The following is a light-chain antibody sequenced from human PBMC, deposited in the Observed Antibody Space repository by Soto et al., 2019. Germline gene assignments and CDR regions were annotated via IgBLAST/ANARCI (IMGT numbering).Light chain of an antibody. CDR3: QVWDSSSDHYV. Sequence: SYELTQPPSVSVAPGQTARITCGGNNIGSKSVHWYQQKPGQAPVLVVYDVSDRPSGIPERFSGSNSGNTATLTISRVEAGDEADYYCQVWDSSSDHYVFVTGTKLTVL. CDR1: NIGSKS. V-gene: IGLV3-21*02. J-gene: IGLJ1*01. CDR2: DVS.